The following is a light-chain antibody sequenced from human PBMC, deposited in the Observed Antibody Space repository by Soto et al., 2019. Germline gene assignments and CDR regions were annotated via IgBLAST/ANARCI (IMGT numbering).Light chain of an antibody. J-gene: IGLJ2*01. CDR2: DVS. CDR1: SSDVGGYNF. CDR3: SSYTSSSTLMVV. V-gene: IGLV2-14*03. Sequence: QSALTQPASVSGSPGQSITISCTGTSSDVGGYNFVSWYQQHPGKAPKLMIYDVSNRPSGFSNRFSGSKSGNTASLTISGLLAEDEADYYCSSYTSSSTLMVVFGGGTKLTVL.